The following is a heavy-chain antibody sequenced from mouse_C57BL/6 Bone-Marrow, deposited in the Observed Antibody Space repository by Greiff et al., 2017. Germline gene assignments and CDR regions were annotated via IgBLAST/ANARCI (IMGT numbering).Heavy chain of an antibody. CDR2: IYPRSGNT. J-gene: IGHJ4*01. CDR1: GYTFTSYG. CDR3: LYYYGSSYYAMDY. V-gene: IGHV1-81*01. Sequence: QVQLQQSGAELARPGASVKLSCKASGYTFTSYGISWVKQRTGQGLEWIGEIYPRSGNTYYNEKFKGKATLTADKSSSTAYMELRSLTSEDSAVYFCLYYYGSSYYAMDYWGQGTSVTVSS. D-gene: IGHD1-1*01.